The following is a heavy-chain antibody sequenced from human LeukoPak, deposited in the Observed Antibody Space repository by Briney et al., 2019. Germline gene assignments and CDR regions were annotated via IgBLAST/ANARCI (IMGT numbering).Heavy chain of an antibody. CDR2: ISAAGDT. J-gene: IGHJ2*01. D-gene: IGHD5-24*01. Sequence: GGSLRLSCAASGFTFSSSDMHWVRQATAKGLEWVSAISAAGDTYYPGSVKGRCTISRENARNSLYLQMNSLRAGDTAVSYCARERDGYNVGLDFDLWGRGTLVTVSS. CDR3: ARERDGYNVGLDFDL. V-gene: IGHV3-13*04. CDR1: GFTFSSSD.